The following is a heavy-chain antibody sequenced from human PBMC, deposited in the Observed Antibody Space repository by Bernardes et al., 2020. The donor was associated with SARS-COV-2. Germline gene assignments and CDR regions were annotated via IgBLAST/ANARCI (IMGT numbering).Heavy chain of an antibody. Sequence: SETLYLTCAVYGGSFSGYYWSWFRQPPGKGLEWIGEINHSGSTNYNPSLKSRVTISVDTSKNQFSLKLSSVTAADSAVYYCTRGDPVIDYWGQGTLVTVSS. J-gene: IGHJ4*02. CDR2: INHSGST. CDR1: GGSFSGYY. CDR3: TRGDPVIDY. V-gene: IGHV4-34*01.